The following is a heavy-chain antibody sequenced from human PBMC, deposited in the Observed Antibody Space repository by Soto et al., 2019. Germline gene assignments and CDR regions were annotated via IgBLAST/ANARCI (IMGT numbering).Heavy chain of an antibody. CDR3: ARDLHSNYFDY. CDR1: GFTFSSYA. CDR2: IGGSGGST. V-gene: IGHV3-23*01. D-gene: IGHD4-4*01. J-gene: IGHJ4*02. Sequence: GGSLRLSCAASGFTFSSYAMSWVRQAPGKGLKWVSAIGGSGGSTYYADSVKGRFTISRDNSKNTLYLQMNSLRVEDTSVYYCARDLHSNYFDYWGQGTLVNVSS.